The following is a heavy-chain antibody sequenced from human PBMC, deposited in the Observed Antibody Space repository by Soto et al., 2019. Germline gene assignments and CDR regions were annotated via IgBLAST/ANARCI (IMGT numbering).Heavy chain of an antibody. CDR1: GGTFGNSA. D-gene: IGHD2-15*01. CDR2: IIPIFSTP. V-gene: IGHV1-69*12. Sequence: QVQLVQSGAEVKKPGSSVTVSCKASGGTFGNSAISWVRQAPGQGLEWMGGIIPIFSTPDYAHKFQGRVTITADESTTTAYMELTSLKSEDTAVYYCARDKDRQQLGGNYSYGIDVWGHGTTVTVSS. CDR3: ARDKDRQQLGGNYSYGIDV. J-gene: IGHJ6*02.